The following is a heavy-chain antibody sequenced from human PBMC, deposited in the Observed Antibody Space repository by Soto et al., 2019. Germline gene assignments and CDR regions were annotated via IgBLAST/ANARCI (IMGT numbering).Heavy chain of an antibody. D-gene: IGHD3-10*01. Sequence: SETLSLTCAVYGGPFSGYYWSWIRQPPGKGLEWIGEINHSGSTNYNPSLKSRVTISVDTSKNQFSLKLSSVTAADTAVYYCARDRLWFGELLSGWFDPWGQGTLVTVS. V-gene: IGHV4-34*01. J-gene: IGHJ5*02. CDR2: INHSGST. CDR1: GGPFSGYY. CDR3: ARDRLWFGELLSGWFDP.